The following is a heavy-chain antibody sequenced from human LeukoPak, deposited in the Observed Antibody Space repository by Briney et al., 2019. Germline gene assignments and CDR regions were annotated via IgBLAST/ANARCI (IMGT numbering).Heavy chain of an antibody. CDR3: ARGASDYDILTGYIPAPFDY. D-gene: IGHD3-9*01. Sequence: SETQSLTCTVSSGSISGYYWSWIRQPPGKGLECIGYILYGGNTNYNPSLKSRVTISVDTSENQFSLKLNSVTAADTAVYYCARGASDYDILTGYIPAPFDYWGQGTLVTVSS. CDR1: SGSISGYY. V-gene: IGHV4-59*01. J-gene: IGHJ4*02. CDR2: ILYGGNT.